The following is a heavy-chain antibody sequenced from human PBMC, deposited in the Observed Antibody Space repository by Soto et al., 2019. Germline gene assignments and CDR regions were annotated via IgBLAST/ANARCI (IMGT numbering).Heavy chain of an antibody. Sequence: ASVKVSCKASGYTFTSYGISWVRQAPGQGLEWMGWISAYNGNTNYAQKLQGRVTMTTDTSTSTAYMELRSLRSDDTAVYYCARDRTPYDFWSGPAGGYYGMDVWGQGTTVTVSS. CDR3: ARDRTPYDFWSGPAGGYYGMDV. J-gene: IGHJ6*02. CDR2: ISAYNGNT. D-gene: IGHD3-3*01. V-gene: IGHV1-18*01. CDR1: GYTFTSYG.